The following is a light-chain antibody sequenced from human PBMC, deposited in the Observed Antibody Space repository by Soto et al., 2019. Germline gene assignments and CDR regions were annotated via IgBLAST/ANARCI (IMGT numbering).Light chain of an antibody. V-gene: IGKV1-39*01. J-gene: IGKJ3*01. Sequence: DIQMTQSPSSLSASVGDRVTITCRASQSIRTYLNWFQQRPGKAPKLLIYAASTLQGGVPSRFSGSGSGTDFTLTVSSLQPEDVATYYCQKYSGVPLTFGPGTKVEIK. CDR1: QSIRTY. CDR2: AAS. CDR3: QKYSGVPLT.